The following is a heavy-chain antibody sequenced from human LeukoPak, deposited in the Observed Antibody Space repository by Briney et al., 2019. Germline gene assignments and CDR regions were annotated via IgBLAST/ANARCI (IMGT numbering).Heavy chain of an antibody. V-gene: IGHV3-49*04. Sequence: GRSLRLSCTASGFTFGDYAMSWVRQAPGKGLEWVGFIRGKAYGGTTEYAASVKGRFTISRDDSKSIAYLQMNSLKTEDTAVYYCTRGGVDSSGYQSDYWGQGTLVTVSS. CDR2: IRGKAYGGTT. J-gene: IGHJ4*02. D-gene: IGHD3-22*01. CDR1: GFTFGDYA. CDR3: TRGGVDSSGYQSDY.